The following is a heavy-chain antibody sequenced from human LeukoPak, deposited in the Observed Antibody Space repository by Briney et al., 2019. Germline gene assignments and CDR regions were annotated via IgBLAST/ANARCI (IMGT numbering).Heavy chain of an antibody. CDR1: GDSVSSDSVI. CDR3: TKDLHGDYGISY. CDR2: TYYRSRWYN. J-gene: IGHJ4*02. D-gene: IGHD4-17*01. Sequence: SQTLSLTCGISGDSVSSDSVIWNWIRQSPSRGLEWLGRTYYRSRWYNDYEESVKSRITINPDTSKNQVSLQLNSVTPEDTAVYYCTKDLHGDYGISYWGQGTLVTVSS. V-gene: IGHV6-1*01.